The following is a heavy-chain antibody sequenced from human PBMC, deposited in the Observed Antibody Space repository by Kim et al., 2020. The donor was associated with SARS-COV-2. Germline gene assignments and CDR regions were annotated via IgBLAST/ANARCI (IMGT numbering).Heavy chain of an antibody. CDR2: INHSGST. Sequence: SETLSLTCAVYGGSFSGYYWSWIRQPPGKGLEWIGEINHSGSTNYNPSLKSRVTISVDTSKNQFSLKLSSVTAADTAVYYCARGRFFVVVIARPPGYGMDVWGQGTTVTVSS. D-gene: IGHD2-21*01. J-gene: IGHJ6*02. CDR3: ARGRFFVVVIARPPGYGMDV. V-gene: IGHV4-34*01. CDR1: GGSFSGYY.